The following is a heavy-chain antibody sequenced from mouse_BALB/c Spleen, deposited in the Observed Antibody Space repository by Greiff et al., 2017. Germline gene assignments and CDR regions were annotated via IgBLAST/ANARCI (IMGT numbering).Heavy chain of an antibody. V-gene: IGHV2-9-2*01. CDR2: IWTGGGT. CDR3: VRVYGNGFAY. CDR1: GFSLTSYD. D-gene: IGHD2-1*01. J-gene: IGHJ3*01. Sequence: VQRVESGPGLVAPSQSLSITCTVSGFSLTSYDISWIRQPPGKGLEWLGVIWTGGGTNYNSAFMSRLSISKDNSKSQVFLKMNSLQTDDTAIYYCVRVYGNGFAYWGQGTLVTVAA.